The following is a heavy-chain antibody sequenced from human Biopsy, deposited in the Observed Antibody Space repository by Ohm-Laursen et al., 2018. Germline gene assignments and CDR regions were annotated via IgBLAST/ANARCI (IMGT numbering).Heavy chain of an antibody. CDR2: ISNDGDIK. V-gene: IGHV3-30*18. J-gene: IGHJ4*02. CDR3: AKDRFPYTSGYSSVFEY. D-gene: IGHD3-22*01. CDR1: GFTFSSYG. Sequence: SLRLSCAASGFTFSSYGMHWVRQAPGKGLEWVSLISNDGDIKYSADSMEGRFTISRDNSRNTPFLQMNSQKAEDTAVYYCAKDRFPYTSGYSSVFEYWGQGTLVTVSS.